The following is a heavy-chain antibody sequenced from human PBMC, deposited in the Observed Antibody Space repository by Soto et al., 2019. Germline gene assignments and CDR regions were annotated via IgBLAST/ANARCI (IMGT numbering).Heavy chain of an antibody. V-gene: IGHV6-1*01. CDR2: TYYRSKWYN. CDR3: ARYNLRPIFGGVIPFVDVLEI. D-gene: IGHD3-3*01. CDR1: GDSVSSYSAA. Sequence: SQTLSLTCAISGDSVSSYSAAWNWIRQSPSRGLEWLGRTYYRSKWYNDYAVSVKSRITINPDTSKNQFSLQLNSVTPEDTAVYYCARYNLRPIFGGVIPFVDVLEIWGQGTLVPVS. J-gene: IGHJ3*02.